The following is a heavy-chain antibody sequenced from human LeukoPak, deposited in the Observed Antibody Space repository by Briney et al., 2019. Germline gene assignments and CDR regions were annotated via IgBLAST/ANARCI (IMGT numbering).Heavy chain of an antibody. J-gene: IGHJ4*02. D-gene: IGHD5-18*01. CDR2: ISGSGDT. Sequence: PGGSLRLSSAASGFTFSSYWMHWVRQAPGKGLEGVSTISGSGDTYYVDSVKGRFTISRDNSKNTLYLQMNSLRAKDTAVYYCAKEGGYNYGYLDYWGQGTLVTDSS. CDR1: GFTFSSYW. V-gene: IGHV3-23*01. CDR3: AKEGGYNYGYLDY.